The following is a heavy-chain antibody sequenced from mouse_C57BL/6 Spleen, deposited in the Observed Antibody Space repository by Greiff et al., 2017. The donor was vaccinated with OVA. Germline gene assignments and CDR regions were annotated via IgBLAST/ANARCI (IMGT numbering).Heavy chain of an antibody. Sequence: VQLQQSGPELVKPGASVKISCKASGYTFTDYYMNWVKQSHGKSLEWIGDINPNNGGTSYNQKFKGKATLTVDKSSSTAYMELRSLTSEDSAVYYCAHGSSLDYWGQGTTLTVSS. CDR2: INPNNGGT. CDR1: GYTFTDYY. CDR3: AHGSSLDY. J-gene: IGHJ2*01. V-gene: IGHV1-26*01. D-gene: IGHD1-1*01.